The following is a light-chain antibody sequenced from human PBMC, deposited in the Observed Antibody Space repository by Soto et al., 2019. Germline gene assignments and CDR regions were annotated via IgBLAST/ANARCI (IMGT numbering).Light chain of an antibody. CDR1: QSILHRSKNY. V-gene: IGKV4-1*01. J-gene: IGKJ2*01. CDR2: WPS. CDR3: QQYHSSPYT. Sequence: IVMTQSPDSLAVSLGERATINCKSSQSILHRSKNYLVWYQQKPGQPPKLLIYWPSTPGSGVPDRFSGSGSETDFTLTISSLQAEDVAVYYCQQYHSSPYTFGQGTKLEIK.